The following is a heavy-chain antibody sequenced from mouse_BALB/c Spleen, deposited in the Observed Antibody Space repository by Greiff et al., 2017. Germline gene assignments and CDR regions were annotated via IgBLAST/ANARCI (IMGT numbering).Heavy chain of an antibody. J-gene: IGHJ3*01. CDR3: ARGENYGSSYGFAY. CDR1: GYSITSGYY. D-gene: IGHD1-1*01. V-gene: IGHV3-6*02. Sequence: EVQLQESGPGLVKPSQSLSLTCSVTGYSITSGYYWNWIRQFPGNKLEWMGYISYDGSNNYNPSLKNRISITRDTSKNQFFLKLNSVTTEDTATYYCARGENYGSSYGFAYWGQGTLVTVSA. CDR2: ISYDGSN.